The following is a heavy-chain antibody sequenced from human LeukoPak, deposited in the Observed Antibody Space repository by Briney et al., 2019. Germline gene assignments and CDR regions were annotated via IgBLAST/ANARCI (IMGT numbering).Heavy chain of an antibody. D-gene: IGHD3-22*01. V-gene: IGHV2-5*02. CDR3: APLKGDIVVDSY. CDR2: IYWDDDK. Sequence: SGPTLVKPTQTLTLTCTFSGFSLSTTGVAVGWIRQPPGKALEWLALIYWDDDKRYSPSLKSRLTITKDTSKKQVVLTMTNMDPVDTATYYCAPLKGDIVVDSYWGQGTLVTVSS. CDR1: GFSLSTTGVA. J-gene: IGHJ4*02.